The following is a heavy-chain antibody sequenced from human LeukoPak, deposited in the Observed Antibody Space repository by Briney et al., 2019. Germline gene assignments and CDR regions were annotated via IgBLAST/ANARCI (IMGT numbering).Heavy chain of an antibody. CDR2: FDPEDGET. Sequence: ASVKVSCKVSGYTLTELSMHWVRQAPGKGLEWMGGFDPEDGETIYAQKFQGRVTMTEDTSTDTAYMELSSLRSEDTAVYYCATDILTVGVRNWFDPWGQGTLVTVSS. CDR1: GYTLTELS. D-gene: IGHD3-9*01. V-gene: IGHV1-24*01. J-gene: IGHJ5*02. CDR3: ATDILTVGVRNWFDP.